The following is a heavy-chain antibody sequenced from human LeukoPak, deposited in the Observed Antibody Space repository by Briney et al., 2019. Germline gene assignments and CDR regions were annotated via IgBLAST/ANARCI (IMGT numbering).Heavy chain of an antibody. CDR2: INSDGSST. CDR1: GFTFSSYW. J-gene: IGHJ6*02. V-gene: IGHV3-74*01. CDR3: VRDRYYFYGLDV. Sequence: PGGSLRLSCAASGFTFSSYWMHWVRQAPGKGQVWVSRINSDGSSTTYADSVKGRFTISRDNAKNTLYLQMNSLRAEDTAVYYCVRDRYYFYGLDVWGQGTTVTVSS.